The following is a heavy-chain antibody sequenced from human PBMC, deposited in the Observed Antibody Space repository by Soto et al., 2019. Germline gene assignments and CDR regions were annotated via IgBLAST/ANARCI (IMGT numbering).Heavy chain of an antibody. J-gene: IGHJ5*02. Sequence: QVQLQESGPGLVKPSQTLSLTCTLSGGSISSGGYYWSWIRQHPGKGLEWIGYIYYSWSTYYNPSNKSLVTLAVDTPKNEFSLERSSVTAADTAVYYCGRDYVGNGLGVAPWGQGTLVTVSS. CDR2: IYYSWST. CDR3: GRDYVGNGLGVAP. CDR1: GGSISSGGYY. D-gene: IGHD3-16*01. V-gene: IGHV4-31*01.